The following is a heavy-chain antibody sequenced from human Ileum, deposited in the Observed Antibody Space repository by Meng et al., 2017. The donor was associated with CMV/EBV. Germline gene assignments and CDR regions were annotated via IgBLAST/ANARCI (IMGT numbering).Heavy chain of an antibody. V-gene: IGHV1-46*02. CDR1: GYTLNSYY. J-gene: IGHJ4*02. CDR3: ARGGGPSMIVVPS. Sequence: KASGYTLNSYYMHWVRQAPGQGLEWMGIINPSGGSTSYAQKFQGRVTMTRDTSTSTVYMELSSLRSEDTAVYYCARGGGPSMIVVPSWGQGTLVTVSS. CDR2: INPSGGST. D-gene: IGHD3-22*01.